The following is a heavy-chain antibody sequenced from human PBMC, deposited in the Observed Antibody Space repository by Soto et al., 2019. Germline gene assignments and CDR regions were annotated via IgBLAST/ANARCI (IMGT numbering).Heavy chain of an antibody. J-gene: IGHJ4*02. CDR3: AGEWGGGGY. Sequence: QVQLVESGGGVVQPGRSLRLSCAASGFTFSSYAMHWVRQAPGKGLEWVAVISYDGSNKYYADSVKGQFTISRDNSKNTLNVQMKSLRAGDTAVYYCAGEWGGGGYWGQGTLVTVSS. D-gene: IGHD3-16*01. V-gene: IGHV3-30-3*01. CDR2: ISYDGSNK. CDR1: GFTFSSYA.